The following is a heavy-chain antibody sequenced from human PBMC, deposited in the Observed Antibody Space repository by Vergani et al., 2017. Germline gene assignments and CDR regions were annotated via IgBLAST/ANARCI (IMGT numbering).Heavy chain of an antibody. CDR3: ARDRPYFRVAADYGHYYYGMDV. CDR1: GFTFSTYA. Sequence: EVQLLESGGSLKQPGGSVRLSCAASGFTFSTYAMHWVRQAPGKGLEWVSALTGGGGSTYYADSFKGRFIISRDNAKNSLYLQMNSLRAEDTAVYYCARDRPYFRVAADYGHYYYGMDVWGQGTTVTVSS. D-gene: IGHD2-15*01. V-gene: IGHV3-23*01. J-gene: IGHJ6*02. CDR2: LTGGGGST.